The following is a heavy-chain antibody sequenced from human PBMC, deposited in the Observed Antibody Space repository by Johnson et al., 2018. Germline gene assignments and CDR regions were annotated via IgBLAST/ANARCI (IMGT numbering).Heavy chain of an antibody. CDR2: VPYDGSNK. V-gene: IGHV3-33*05. Sequence: QVQLVESGGGVVQPGRSLRLSCATSGFTFVNYGMHWVRQAPGKGLEWVAVVPYDGSNKYYADSVKGRFTISRDNSKNTLYLQMNSLRAEDTAVYYCAKVIWTYYYYYMDVWGKGTTVTVSS. D-gene: IGHD1-1*01. J-gene: IGHJ6*03. CDR3: AKVIWTYYYYYMDV. CDR1: GFTFVNYG.